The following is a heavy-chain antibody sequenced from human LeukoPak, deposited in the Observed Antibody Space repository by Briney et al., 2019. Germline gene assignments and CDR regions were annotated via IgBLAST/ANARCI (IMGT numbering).Heavy chain of an antibody. J-gene: IGHJ4*02. V-gene: IGHV4-34*01. CDR1: GGSFSGYY. CDR2: IYHSGTT. D-gene: IGHD3-22*01. Sequence: PSETLSLTCAVYGGSFSGYYWSWIRQPPGKGLEWIGEIYHSGTTNSNPSLKSRVAISVDKSNNQFSLRLSSVTAADTAVYYCARMVYDTSGYYPSFDYWGQGTLVTVSS. CDR3: ARMVYDTSGYYPSFDY.